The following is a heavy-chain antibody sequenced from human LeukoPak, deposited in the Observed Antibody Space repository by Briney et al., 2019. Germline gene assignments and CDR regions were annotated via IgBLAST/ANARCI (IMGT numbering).Heavy chain of an antibody. CDR1: GGSISSYY. V-gene: IGHV4-4*07. CDR2: IHTSGST. Sequence: SETLSLTCTVSGGSISSYYWNWIRQPAGKGLEWIGRIHTSGSTNYNPSLKSRVTMSVDTSKNQFSLNLSSVTAADTAMYYCAREFSGTSIAARVFDSWGQGTLVTVSS. D-gene: IGHD6-6*01. J-gene: IGHJ4*02. CDR3: AREFSGTSIAARVFDS.